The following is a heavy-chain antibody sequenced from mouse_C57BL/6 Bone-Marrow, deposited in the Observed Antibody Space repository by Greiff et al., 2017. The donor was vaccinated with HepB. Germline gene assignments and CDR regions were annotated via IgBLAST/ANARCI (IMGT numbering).Heavy chain of an antibody. Sequence: EVMLVESGGGLVKPGGSLKLSCAASGFTFSSYAMSWVRQTPEKRLEWVATISDGGSYTYYPDNVKGRFTISRDNAKNNLYLQMSHLKSEDTAMYYCARAPLLFYFDYWGQGTTLTVSS. CDR2: ISDGGSYT. V-gene: IGHV5-4*03. J-gene: IGHJ2*01. CDR1: GFTFSSYA. CDR3: ARAPLLFYFDY. D-gene: IGHD1-1*01.